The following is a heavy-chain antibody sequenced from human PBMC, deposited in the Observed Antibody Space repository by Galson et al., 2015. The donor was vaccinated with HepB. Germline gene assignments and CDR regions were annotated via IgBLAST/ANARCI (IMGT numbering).Heavy chain of an antibody. V-gene: IGHV3-21*01. CDR2: ISSSSNYI. CDR1: EFTFSSYT. J-gene: IGHJ4*02. Sequence: SLRLSCAASEFTFSSYTMNWVRQAPGKGLEWVSFISSSSNYIYYADSVKGRFTISRDNAKNSLYLQMNSLRVEDTAVYYCARVGGSGHSFDYWGQGTLVTVSS. D-gene: IGHD2-15*01. CDR3: ARVGGSGHSFDY.